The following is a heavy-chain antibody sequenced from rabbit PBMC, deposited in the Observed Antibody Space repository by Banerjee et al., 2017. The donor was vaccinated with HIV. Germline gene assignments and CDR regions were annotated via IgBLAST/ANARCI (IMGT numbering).Heavy chain of an antibody. Sequence: QSLEESGGDLVKPGASLTLTCTASGLDFSRNAMCWVRQAPGKGLEWIACIAVGSSAGTDYANWAKGRFTISRTSSTTVTLQMTSLTAADTATYFCARDLAGVIGWNFGLWGPGTLVTVS. CDR3: ARDLAGVIGWNFGL. V-gene: IGHV1S40*01. CDR2: IAVGSSAGT. D-gene: IGHD4-1*01. J-gene: IGHJ4*01. CDR1: GLDFSRNA.